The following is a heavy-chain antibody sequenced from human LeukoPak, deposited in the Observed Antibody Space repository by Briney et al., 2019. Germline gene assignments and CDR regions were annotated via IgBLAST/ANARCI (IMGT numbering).Heavy chain of an antibody. Sequence: SETLSLTCSVSGGSVSSSSYYWSWVRQPAGKGLEWIGRIYSSGTTNYNPSLKSRVTISVDTSKNQFSLKLSSVTAADTAVYYCATGGAVTTTFYYYYYMDVWGKGTTVTISS. J-gene: IGHJ6*03. CDR1: GGSVSSSSYY. CDR2: IYSSGTT. CDR3: ATGGAVTTTFYYYYYMDV. V-gene: IGHV4-61*10. D-gene: IGHD4-17*01.